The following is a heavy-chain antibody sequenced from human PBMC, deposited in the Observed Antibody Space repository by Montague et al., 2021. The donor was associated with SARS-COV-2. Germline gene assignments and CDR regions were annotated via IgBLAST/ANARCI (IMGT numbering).Heavy chain of an antibody. V-gene: IGHV4-59*11. CDR3: ARSISSSGARDN. CDR2: IFYKGNT. J-gene: IGHJ4*02. CDR1: GGSLSKHY. D-gene: IGHD3-22*01. Sequence: SETLSLTCTVSGGSLSKHYWSWIRKAPGKELEWLGNIFYKGNTSXNVXLWGRVSMSLDTPQNQFSLRLTSLTAADTAVYYCARSISSSGARDNWGQGILVTVS.